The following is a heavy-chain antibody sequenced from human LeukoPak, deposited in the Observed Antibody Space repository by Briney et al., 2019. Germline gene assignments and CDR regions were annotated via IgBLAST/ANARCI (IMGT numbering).Heavy chain of an antibody. CDR3: ARVPKALLNNWFDP. D-gene: IGHD3-10*01. J-gene: IGHJ5*02. Sequence: PGGSLRLSCAASGFTFSSYSMNWVRQAPGKGLEWVSYISSSSSTIYYADSVKGRFTISRDNAKNSLYLQMNSLRAEDTAVYYCARVPKALLNNWFDPWGQGTLVTVSS. V-gene: IGHV3-48*01. CDR2: ISSSSSTI. CDR1: GFTFSSYS.